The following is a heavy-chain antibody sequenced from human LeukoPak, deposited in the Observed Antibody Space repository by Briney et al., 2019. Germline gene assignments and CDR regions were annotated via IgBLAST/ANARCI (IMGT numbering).Heavy chain of an antibody. CDR3: TKGKWGYPFDY. V-gene: IGHV3-33*06. D-gene: IGHD1-26*01. CDR2: IWYDGSNK. CDR1: GFTFSSYG. J-gene: IGHJ4*02. Sequence: PGRSLRLSCAASGFTFSSYGMHWVRQAPGKGLEGVAVIWYDGSNKYYADSVKGRFTISRDNSKNTAYLQMNSLKTDDTAVYFCTKGKWGYPFDYWGQGTLVTVPS.